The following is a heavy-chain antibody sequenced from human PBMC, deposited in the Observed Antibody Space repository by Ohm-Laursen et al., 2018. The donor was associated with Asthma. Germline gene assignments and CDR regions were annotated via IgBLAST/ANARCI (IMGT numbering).Heavy chain of an antibody. D-gene: IGHD3-3*01. J-gene: IGHJ3*02. CDR1: GFTFGDYA. CDR3: ATPPIPLYRFGVVTGDAFDI. V-gene: IGHV3-23*01. CDR2: ISVSGGST. Sequence: GSLRLSCTASGFTFGDYAMHWVRQRPGKGLEWVSSISVSGGSTYYADSVKGLFTISRANSKNPLYLQMNSLRAEDAAVYYCATPPIPLYRFGVVTGDAFDIWGQGTMVTVSS.